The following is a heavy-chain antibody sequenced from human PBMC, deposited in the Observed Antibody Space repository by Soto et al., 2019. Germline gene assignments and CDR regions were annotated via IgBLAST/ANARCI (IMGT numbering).Heavy chain of an antibody. Sequence: QLQLQESGPGLVKPSETLSLTCTVSGGSISSSSYYWGWIRQPPGKGLEWIGSIYYSGSTYYNPSLKSRVTISVDPSKNQFALKLSSVTAADTAVYYCASSGWGSGRWDGAVYWGQGTLVTVAS. J-gene: IGHJ4*02. CDR1: GGSISSSSYY. CDR3: ASSGWGSGRWDGAVY. D-gene: IGHD1-26*01. V-gene: IGHV4-39*01. CDR2: IYYSGST.